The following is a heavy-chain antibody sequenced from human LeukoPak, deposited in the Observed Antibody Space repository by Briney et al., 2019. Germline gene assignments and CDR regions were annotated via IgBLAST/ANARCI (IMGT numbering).Heavy chain of an antibody. Sequence: SETLSLTCTVSGGSISSGGYYWSWIRQPPGKGLEWIGYIYHSGSTYYNPSLKSRVTISVDRSKNQFSLKLSSVTAADTAVYYCARAGESRDGYNIRFDYWGQGTLVTVSS. D-gene: IGHD5-24*01. CDR1: GGSISSGGYY. V-gene: IGHV4-30-2*01. J-gene: IGHJ4*02. CDR3: ARAGESRDGYNIRFDY. CDR2: IYHSGST.